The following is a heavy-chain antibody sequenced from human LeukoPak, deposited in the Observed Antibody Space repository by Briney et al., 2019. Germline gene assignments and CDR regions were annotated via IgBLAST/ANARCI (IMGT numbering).Heavy chain of an antibody. CDR3: ARQTFGVLYFDS. D-gene: IGHD3-10*01. Sequence: SETLSLTCIVSGGSISRGSYYWNWIRQPAGKGLEWMGRSHNSGSTNYNPSLKSRVTISVDTSKNQFSLNLSSVTAADTAVYYCARQTFGVLYFDSWGPGTLDIVSS. J-gene: IGHJ4*02. CDR1: GGSISRGSYY. CDR2: SHNSGST. V-gene: IGHV4-61*02.